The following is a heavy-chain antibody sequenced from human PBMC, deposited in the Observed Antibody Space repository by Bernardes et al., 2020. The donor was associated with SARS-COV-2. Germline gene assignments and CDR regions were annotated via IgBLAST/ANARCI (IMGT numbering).Heavy chain of an antibody. CDR1: GFTFSNYW. V-gene: IGHV3-74*01. J-gene: IGHJ4*02. CDR2: INGDGSRT. CDR3: VRGPSDGHGRFEY. Sequence: GGSLRLSCAASGFTFSNYWMHWVRQAPGKGLMWVSRINGDGSRTTYADSVKGRFTISRDNTDNTLYLQMNSLRAEDTAVFYCVRGPSDGHGRFEYWGQGTLGTVAS.